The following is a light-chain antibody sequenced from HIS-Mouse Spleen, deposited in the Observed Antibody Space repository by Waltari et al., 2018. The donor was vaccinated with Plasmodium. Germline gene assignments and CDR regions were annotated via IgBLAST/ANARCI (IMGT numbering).Light chain of an antibody. V-gene: IGLV3-1*01. CDR3: PAWDSSTAV. J-gene: IGLJ3*02. Sequence: SYELTQPPSVSVSPGQTASITCSGDKLGDKYACWYQQKPGQSPVLVIYQYSKRPSGSPERFSGSNSGNTATLTISGTQAMDEADYYCPAWDSSTAVFGGGTKLTVL. CDR2: QYS. CDR1: KLGDKY.